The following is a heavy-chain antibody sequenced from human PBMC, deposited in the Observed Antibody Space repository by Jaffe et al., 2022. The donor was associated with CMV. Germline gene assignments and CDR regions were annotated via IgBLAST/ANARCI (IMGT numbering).Heavy chain of an antibody. V-gene: IGHV2-5*01. CDR1: GFSLSTSGVG. CDR3: AHSTPGFDYGDYWFDP. Sequence: QITLKESGPTLVKPTQTLTLTCTFSGFSLSTSGVGVGWIRQPPGKALEWLALIYWNDDKRYSPSLKSRLTITKDTSKNQVVLTMTNMDPVDTATYYCAHSTPGFDYGDYWFDPWGQGTLVTVSS. J-gene: IGHJ5*02. CDR2: IYWNDDK. D-gene: IGHD4-17*01.